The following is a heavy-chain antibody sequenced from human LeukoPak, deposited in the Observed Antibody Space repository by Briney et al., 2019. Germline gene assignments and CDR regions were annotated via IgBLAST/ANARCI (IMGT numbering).Heavy chain of an antibody. D-gene: IGHD6-19*01. J-gene: IGHJ4*02. CDR1: GYTFTSYA. CDR3: ARHNSSGWYLVY. CDR2: INAGNGKT. V-gene: IGHV1-3*01. Sequence: ASVKVSCKASGYTFTSYAMHWVRQAPGQRLEWMGWINAGNGKTKYSQKFQGRVPITRDTSASTAYMELSSLRSEDTAVYYCARHNSSGWYLVYWGQGTLVTVSS.